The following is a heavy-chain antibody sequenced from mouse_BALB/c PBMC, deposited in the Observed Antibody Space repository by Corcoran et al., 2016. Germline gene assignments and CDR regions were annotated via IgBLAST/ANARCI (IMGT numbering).Heavy chain of an antibody. CDR2: INTYTGEP. Sequence: QIQLVQSGPELKKPGETVKISCKASGYTFTNYGMNWVKQAPGKGLKWMGWINTYTGEPTYADDFKGRFAFSLETSASTAYLQINNLKNEDMATYFCARAYYYAMDYLGQGTSVTVSS. D-gene: IGHD2-10*01. CDR1: GYTFTNYG. V-gene: IGHV9-1*02. J-gene: IGHJ4*01. CDR3: ARAYYYAMDY.